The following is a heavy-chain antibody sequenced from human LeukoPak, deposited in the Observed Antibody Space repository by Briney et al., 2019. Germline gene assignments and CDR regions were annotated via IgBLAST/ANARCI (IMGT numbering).Heavy chain of an antibody. CDR3: ARGMRYSTGWYYFDS. V-gene: IGHV3-66*01. J-gene: IGHJ4*02. Sequence: GGSLRLSCAASGFTVSSNYMSWVRQAPGKGLEWVSVIYSGGSTYYADSVKGRFTISRDSSKNTLYFQMNSLRAGDTAMYYCARGMRYSTGWYYFDSWGQGTLVTVSS. CDR2: IYSGGST. CDR1: GFTVSSNY. D-gene: IGHD6-19*01.